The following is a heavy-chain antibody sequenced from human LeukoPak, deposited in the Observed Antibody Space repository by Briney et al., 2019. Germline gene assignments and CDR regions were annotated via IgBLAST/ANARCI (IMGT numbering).Heavy chain of an antibody. CDR3: ARDLMTTVTREPSGIDY. J-gene: IGHJ4*02. V-gene: IGHV1-2*02. CDR1: GYTFTGYY. CDR2: INPNSGGT. Sequence: ASVKVSCKASGYTFTGYYMHWVRQAPGQGLEWMGWINPNSGGTNYAQKFQGRVTMTRDTSISTAYMELSRLRSDDTAVYYCARDLMTTVTREPSGIDYWGQGTLVTVSS. D-gene: IGHD4-11*01.